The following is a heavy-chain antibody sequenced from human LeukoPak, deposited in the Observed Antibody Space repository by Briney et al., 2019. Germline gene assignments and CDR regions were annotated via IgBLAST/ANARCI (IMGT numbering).Heavy chain of an antibody. D-gene: IGHD3-22*01. J-gene: IGHJ6*02. CDR2: IYYSGST. V-gene: IGHV4-61*01. CDR3: ARERYYYDSSGYSLSYYYYGMDV. Sequence: SETLSLTCTVSGGSISSSSYYWSWIRQPPGKGLEWIGYIYYSGSTNYNPSLKSRVTISVDTSKNQFSLKLSSVTAADTAVYYCARERYYYDSSGYSLSYYYYGMDVWGQGTTVTVSS. CDR1: GGSISSSSYY.